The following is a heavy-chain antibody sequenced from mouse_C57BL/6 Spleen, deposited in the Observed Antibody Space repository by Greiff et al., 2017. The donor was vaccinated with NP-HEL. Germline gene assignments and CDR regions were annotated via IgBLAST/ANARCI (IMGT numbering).Heavy chain of an antibody. Sequence: EVQLQQSGPELVKPGASVKISCKASGYTFTDYYMNWVKQSHGKSLEWIGDINPNNGGTSYNQKFKGKATLTVDKSSSPAYMELRSLTSEDSAVYNCARGTGTDYWGQGTTLTVSS. CDR2: INPNNGGT. CDR1: GYTFTDYY. V-gene: IGHV1-26*01. CDR3: ARGTGTDY. D-gene: IGHD4-1*01. J-gene: IGHJ2*01.